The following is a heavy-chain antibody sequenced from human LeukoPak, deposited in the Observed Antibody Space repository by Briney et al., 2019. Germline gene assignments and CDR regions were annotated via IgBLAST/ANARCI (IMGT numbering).Heavy chain of an antibody. CDR1: GGSISNYY. J-gene: IGHJ4*02. CDR3: VRDEAGSGYIHY. CDR2: IYISGTT. Sequence: PSETLSLTCTVSGGSISNYYWSWIRQPAGKGLEWIGRIYISGTTNYNPSLKSRITMSLDTSKNQLSLKLSSVTAADTAVYYCVRDEAGSGYIHYWGQGTLITVSS. D-gene: IGHD3-22*01. V-gene: IGHV4-4*07.